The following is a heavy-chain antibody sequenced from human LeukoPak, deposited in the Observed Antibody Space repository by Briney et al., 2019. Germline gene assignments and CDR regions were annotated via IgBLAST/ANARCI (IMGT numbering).Heavy chain of an antibody. J-gene: IGHJ4*02. D-gene: IGHD3-9*01. CDR1: GFTFDDYA. CDR3: AKDISYDILTGYPDY. V-gene: IGHV3-9*01. CDR2: ISWNSGSI. Sequence: GGSLRLSCAAAGFTFDDYAMHSVRQARGKGLEWVSGISWNSGSIGYADSVKGRFTISRDNAKNSLYLQMNSLRAEDTALYYCAKDISYDILTGYPDYWGQGTLVTVSS.